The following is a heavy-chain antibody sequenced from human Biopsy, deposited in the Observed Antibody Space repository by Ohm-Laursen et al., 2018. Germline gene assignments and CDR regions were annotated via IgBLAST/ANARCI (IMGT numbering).Heavy chain of an antibody. Sequence: ASVKVSCKASGYTFINYGFSWVRQAPGQGLGWMGWINPYNGDTNYAQKLHSRVTMTTGTTTSTAYMELRSLRSDDTAVYYWARDYQPTIITIHYYYYGMDVWGQGITVTVSS. J-gene: IGHJ6*02. D-gene: IGHD2-2*01. CDR2: INPYNGDT. CDR1: GYTFINYG. V-gene: IGHV1-18*01. CDR3: ARDYQPTIITIHYYYYGMDV.